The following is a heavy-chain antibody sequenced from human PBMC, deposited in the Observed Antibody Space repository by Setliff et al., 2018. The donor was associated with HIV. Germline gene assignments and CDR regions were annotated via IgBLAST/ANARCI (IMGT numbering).Heavy chain of an antibody. CDR3: ARGSVFGSAMARGGYFDY. V-gene: IGHV4-39*07. J-gene: IGHJ4*03. CDR2: IDYSGSV. Sequence: PSETLSLTCTVSGGSISSGSYYWSWIRQPPGKGLEWMGNIDYSGSVSYNPSLKSRLALSIDMSKNQFSLRLTSVTAADTAVYYCARGSVFGSAMARGGYFDYWGQGTMVTVSS. CDR1: GGSISSGSYY. D-gene: IGHD5-18*01.